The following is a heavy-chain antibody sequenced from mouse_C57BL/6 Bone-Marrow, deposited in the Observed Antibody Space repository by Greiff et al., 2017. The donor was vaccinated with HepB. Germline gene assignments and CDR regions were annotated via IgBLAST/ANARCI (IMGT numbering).Heavy chain of an antibody. CDR1: GYTFTDYE. CDR2: IDPETGGT. CDR3: TRRELPWYFDV. Sequence: QVQLKESGAELVRPGASVTLSCKASGYTFTDYEMHWVKQTPVHGLEWIGAIDPETGGTAYNQKFKGKAILTADKSSSTAYMELRSLTSEDSAVYYCTRRELPWYFDVWGTGTTVTVSS. J-gene: IGHJ1*03. V-gene: IGHV1-15*01. D-gene: IGHD5-5*01.